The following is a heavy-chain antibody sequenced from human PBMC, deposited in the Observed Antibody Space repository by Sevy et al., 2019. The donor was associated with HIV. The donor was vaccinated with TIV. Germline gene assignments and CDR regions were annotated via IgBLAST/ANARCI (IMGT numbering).Heavy chain of an antibody. J-gene: IGHJ4*02. CDR2: IGSNSSTI. CDR1: GFTFSSYS. CDR3: ARGNPDEHYFDY. V-gene: IGHV3-48*02. Sequence: GGSLRLSCAASGFTFSSYSMNWVRQAPGKGLEWVSYIGSNSSTIYYADSVKGRFTISRDNAKNSLYLQMNSLRDEDTAVYYCARGNPDEHYFDYLGQGTLVTVSS.